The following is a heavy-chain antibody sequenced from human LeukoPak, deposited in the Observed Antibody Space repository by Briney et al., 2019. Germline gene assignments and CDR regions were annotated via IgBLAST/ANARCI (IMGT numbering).Heavy chain of an antibody. D-gene: IGHD7-27*01. CDR3: ARGLNWGVFDY. CDR1: GGSISSSSYY. Sequence: RPTETLSLTCTVSGGSISSSSYYWGWIRQHPGKGLEWVGYIYNSGSTYYNPSLKSRLTMSVDTSKNQFSLNLSSVTAADTAVYYCARGLNWGVFDYWGRGTLVTVSS. V-gene: IGHV4-31*03. J-gene: IGHJ4*02. CDR2: IYNSGST.